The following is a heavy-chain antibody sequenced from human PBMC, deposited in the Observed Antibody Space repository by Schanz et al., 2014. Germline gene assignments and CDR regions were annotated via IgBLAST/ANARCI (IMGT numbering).Heavy chain of an antibody. D-gene: IGHD4-4*01. CDR1: GFTFSSYL. CDR3: AKDRWRATVMVDAFDI. J-gene: IGHJ3*02. Sequence: EVQLVESGGGLVQPGGSLTLSCAASGFTFSSYLMSWVRQAPGKGLEWVSGIGGSGGSTDYADSVKGRFTISRDNSKNTVNLQMNRLSTEPTAVYFCAKDRWRATVMVDAFDIWGQGTKVTVSS. CDR2: IGGSGGST. V-gene: IGHV3-23*04.